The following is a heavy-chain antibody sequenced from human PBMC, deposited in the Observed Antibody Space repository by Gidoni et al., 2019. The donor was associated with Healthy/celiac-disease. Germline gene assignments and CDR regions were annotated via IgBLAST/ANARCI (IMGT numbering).Heavy chain of an antibody. CDR3: AKPLPTYYDSSGYYVH. V-gene: IGHV3-23*01. CDR2: ISGSGGST. D-gene: IGHD3-22*01. Sequence: EVQLLESGGGFVQPGGSLRLSCAASGFPFRSYAMSWVRQAPGKGLGWVSAISGSGGSTYYADSVKGRFTISRDNSKNTLYLQMNSLRAEDTAVYYCAKPLPTYYDSSGYYVHWGQGTLVTVSS. J-gene: IGHJ4*02. CDR1: GFPFRSYA.